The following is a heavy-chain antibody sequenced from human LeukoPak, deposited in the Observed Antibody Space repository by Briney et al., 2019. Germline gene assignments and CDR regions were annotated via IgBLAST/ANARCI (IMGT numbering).Heavy chain of an antibody. J-gene: IGHJ3*02. V-gene: IGHV4-34*01. CDR3: ARYIYCRSTSCPRNDAFDI. CDR1: GVSFSGYY. Sequence: SETLSLTSAVYGVSFSGYYWSWIPPPPGKGREWMGELNHSGRANAKPSLRSRVTISVDTTKNQFSLKLSSVTAADTAVYYCARYIYCRSTSCPRNDAFDIWGQGTMVTVSS. CDR2: LNHSGRA. D-gene: IGHD2-2*01.